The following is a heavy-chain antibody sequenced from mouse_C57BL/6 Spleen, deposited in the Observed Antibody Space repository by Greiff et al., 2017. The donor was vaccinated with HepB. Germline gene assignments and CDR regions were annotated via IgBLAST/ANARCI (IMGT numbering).Heavy chain of an antibody. CDR1: GYTFTDHT. Sequence: VQLQQSDAELVKPGASVKISCKVSGYTFTDHTIHWMKQRPEQGLEWIGYIYPRDGSTKYNEKFKGKATLTADKSSSTAYMQLNSLTSEDSAVYFCTRAYYDYEDAMDYWGQGTSVTVSS. D-gene: IGHD2-4*01. V-gene: IGHV1-78*01. CDR3: TRAYYDYEDAMDY. J-gene: IGHJ4*01. CDR2: IYPRDGST.